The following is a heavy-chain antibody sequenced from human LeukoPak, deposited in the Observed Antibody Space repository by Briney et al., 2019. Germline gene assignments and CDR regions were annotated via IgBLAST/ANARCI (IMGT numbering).Heavy chain of an antibody. Sequence: PSETLSLTCAVYGGSFSGYYWSWIRQPPGKGLEWIGEINHSGSTNYNPSLKSRVTISVDTSKNQFSLKLSSVTAADTAVYYCASSLWFGELSYWFDPWGQGTLVTVSS. J-gene: IGHJ5*02. CDR3: ASSLWFGELSYWFDP. V-gene: IGHV4-34*01. CDR2: INHSGST. CDR1: GGSFSGYY. D-gene: IGHD3-10*01.